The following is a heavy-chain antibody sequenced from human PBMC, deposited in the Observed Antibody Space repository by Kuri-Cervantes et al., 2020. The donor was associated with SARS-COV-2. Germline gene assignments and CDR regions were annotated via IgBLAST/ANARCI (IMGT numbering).Heavy chain of an antibody. V-gene: IGHV4-34*01. CDR2: INHSGST. J-gene: IGHJ3*02. CDR3: AREYCSSTSCYGAFDI. CDR1: GGSFSGYY. D-gene: IGHD2-2*01. Sequence: SETLSLTCAVYGGSFSGYYWSWIRQPPGKGLEWIGEINHSGSTNYNPSLKSRVTISVDTSKNQFSLKLSSVTAADTAVYYCAREYCSSTSCYGAFDIWAKGQWSPSPQ.